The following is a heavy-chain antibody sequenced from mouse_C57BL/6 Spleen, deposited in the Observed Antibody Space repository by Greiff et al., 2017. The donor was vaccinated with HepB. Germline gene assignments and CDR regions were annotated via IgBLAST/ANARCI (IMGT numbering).Heavy chain of an antibody. J-gene: IGHJ2*01. CDR3: AETAQAYYFDY. Sequence: VQLQQSGPVLVKPGASVKMSCKASGYTFTDYYMNWVKQSHGKSLEWIGVINPYNGGTSYNQKFKGKATLTVDKSSSTAYMELNSLTSEDSAVYYCAETAQAYYFDYWGQGTTLTVSS. D-gene: IGHD3-2*02. V-gene: IGHV1-19*01. CDR2: INPYNGGT. CDR1: GYTFTDYY.